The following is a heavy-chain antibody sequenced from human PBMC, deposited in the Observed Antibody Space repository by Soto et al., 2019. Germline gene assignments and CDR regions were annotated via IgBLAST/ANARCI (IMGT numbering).Heavy chain of an antibody. CDR2: IRDSGGNT. J-gene: IGHJ3*01. Sequence: EVQLLESGGGLKQPGESLRLSCAASGFSFSSYAMSWVRQAPGKGLEWVSGIRDSGGNTYYADSVKGRFTISRDNSKNSLYLQMNSLRAEDTAIYYCAREMSGHYFTFDLWGRGTMVTVSS. D-gene: IGHD3-3*01. V-gene: IGHV3-23*01. CDR1: GFSFSSYA. CDR3: AREMSGHYFTFDL.